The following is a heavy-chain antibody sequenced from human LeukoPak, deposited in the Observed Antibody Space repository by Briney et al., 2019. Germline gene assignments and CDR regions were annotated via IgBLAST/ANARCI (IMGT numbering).Heavy chain of an antibody. D-gene: IGHD6-13*01. J-gene: IGHJ6*03. CDR2: IWYGGSNK. CDR1: GFTFSSYG. V-gene: IGHV3-33*08. Sequence: GGSLRLSCAASGFTFSSYGMHWVRQAPGKGLEWVAVIWYGGSNKYYADSVKGRFTISRDNSKNTLYLQMNSLRAEDTAVYYCARVAAAGQYYYYYYYMDVWGKGTTVTVSS. CDR3: ARVAAAGQYYYYYYYMDV.